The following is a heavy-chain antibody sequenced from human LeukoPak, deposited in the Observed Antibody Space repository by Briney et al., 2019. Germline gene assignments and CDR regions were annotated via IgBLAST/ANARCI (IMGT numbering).Heavy chain of an antibody. D-gene: IGHD6-6*01. Sequence: GRSLRLSCAASGFTFSHYGMHWVRQAPGKGLEWVGIIWYDGSNKYYADSVKGRFTISRDNSKNTLYMQMNSLRAEDTAIYYCSGQYSSSSVVDYWGQGTLVTVSS. CDR2: IWYDGSNK. CDR1: GFTFSHYG. V-gene: IGHV3-33*01. J-gene: IGHJ4*02. CDR3: SGQYSSSSVVDY.